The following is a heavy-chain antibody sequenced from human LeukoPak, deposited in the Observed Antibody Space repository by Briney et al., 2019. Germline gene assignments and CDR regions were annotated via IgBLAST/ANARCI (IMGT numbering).Heavy chain of an antibody. V-gene: IGHV4-38-2*02. CDR1: GYSISSGYY. Sequence: SETLSLTCTVSGYSISSGYYWGWIRQPPGKGLEWIGSIYHSGSTYYNPSLKSRVTISVDTSKNQFSLKLSSVTAADTAVYYCAKNIPDIVATILLFDIWGQGTMVTVSS. CDR3: AKNIPDIVATILLFDI. J-gene: IGHJ3*02. D-gene: IGHD5-12*01. CDR2: IYHSGST.